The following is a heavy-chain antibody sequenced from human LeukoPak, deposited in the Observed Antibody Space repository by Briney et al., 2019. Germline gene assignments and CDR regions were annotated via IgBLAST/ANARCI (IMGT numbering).Heavy chain of an antibody. V-gene: IGHV3-23*01. CDR3: ASLGSYFNS. D-gene: IGHD1-26*01. J-gene: IGHJ4*02. CDR2: ISGSGDST. Sequence: PGGSLRLSCAASGFTFSSYAMSWVRQAPGKGLEWVSAISGSGDSTYYADSVKGRFTISRDNAKNSLYLQMNSLRAEDTAVYYCASLGSYFNSWGQGTLVTVSS. CDR1: GFTFSSYA.